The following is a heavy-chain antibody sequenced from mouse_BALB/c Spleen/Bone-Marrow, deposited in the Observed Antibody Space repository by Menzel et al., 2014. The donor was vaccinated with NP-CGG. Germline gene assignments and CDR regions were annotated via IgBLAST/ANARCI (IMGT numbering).Heavy chain of an antibody. D-gene: IGHD1-1*01. Sequence: EVQLQQSGAELVKPGASVKLSCTASGFNIKDTYMHWAKQRPEQGLEWIGRIDPANVNTKYDPKFQGKATITADTSSNTAYLRLSSLTSEDTAVYYCASYVYGYYFDYWGQGTTLTVSS. CDR1: GFNIKDTY. J-gene: IGHJ2*01. CDR3: ASYVYGYYFDY. CDR2: IDPANVNT. V-gene: IGHV14-3*02.